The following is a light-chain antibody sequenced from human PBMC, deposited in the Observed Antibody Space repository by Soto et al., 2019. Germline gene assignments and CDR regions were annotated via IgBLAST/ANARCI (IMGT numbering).Light chain of an antibody. CDR1: QSVYNN. J-gene: IGKJ4*01. V-gene: IGKV3-15*01. Sequence: EIVMTQSPATLSVSPGEKATLSCRASQSVYNNLAWYQQKPGQAPRLLIYFASTRATGIPARFSGSGSGTEFSLTINSLQSEDFALYYCQEYTKWPRTFGGGTKVETK. CDR2: FAS. CDR3: QEYTKWPRT.